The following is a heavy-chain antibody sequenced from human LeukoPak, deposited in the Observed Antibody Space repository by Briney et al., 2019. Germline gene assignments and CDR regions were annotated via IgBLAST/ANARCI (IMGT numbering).Heavy chain of an antibody. CDR1: GFTFSGSA. J-gene: IGHJ4*02. V-gene: IGHV3-73*01. D-gene: IGHD1-20*01. CDR2: VRSKANSYAT. Sequence: VGSLRLSCAASGFTFSGSAMHWVRQASGKGLEWVGRVRSKANSYATAYAASVKGRFTISRDDSKNTAYLQMNSLKTEDTAVYYCTRGGNWNGDFDYWGQGTLVTVSS. CDR3: TRGGNWNGDFDY.